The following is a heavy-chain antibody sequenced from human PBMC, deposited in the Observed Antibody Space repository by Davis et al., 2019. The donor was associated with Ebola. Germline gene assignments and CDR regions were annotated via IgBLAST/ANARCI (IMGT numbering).Heavy chain of an antibody. CDR2: ISSSSSTI. Sequence: GESLKISCAASGFTFSSYSMNWVRQAPGKGLEWVSYISSSSSTIYYADSVKGRFTISRDNAKNSLYLQMNSLRAEDTAVYYCARAQLGGYSYDSYYYYGMDVWGQGTTVTVSS. J-gene: IGHJ6*02. D-gene: IGHD5-18*01. CDR1: GFTFSSYS. V-gene: IGHV3-48*04. CDR3: ARAQLGGYSYDSYYYYGMDV.